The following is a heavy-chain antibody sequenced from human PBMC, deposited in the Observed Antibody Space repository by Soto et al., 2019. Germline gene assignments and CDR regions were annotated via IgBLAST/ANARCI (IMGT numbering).Heavy chain of an antibody. V-gene: IGHV3-33*01. CDR3: AIVPAAMEIDY. CDR2: IWYDGSNK. CDR1: GFTFSSYG. D-gene: IGHD2-2*01. J-gene: IGHJ4*02. Sequence: GGSLSLSCAASGFTFSSYGMHWVRQAPGKGLEWVAVIWYDGSNKYYADSVKGRFTISRDNSKNTLYLQMNSLRAEDTAVYYCAIVPAAMEIDYWGQGTLVTV.